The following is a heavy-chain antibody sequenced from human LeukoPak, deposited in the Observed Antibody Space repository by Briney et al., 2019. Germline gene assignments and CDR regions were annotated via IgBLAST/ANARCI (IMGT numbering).Heavy chain of an antibody. Sequence: ASVKVSCKASGGTFSSYAISWVRQAPGQGLEWMGWISAYNGNTNYAQKLQGRVTMTTDTSTSTAYMELRSLRSDDTAVYYCARTSAIGVVIREAYWGQGTLVTVSS. CDR3: ARTSAIGVVIREAY. D-gene: IGHD3-3*01. CDR1: GGTFSSYA. CDR2: ISAYNGNT. V-gene: IGHV1-18*01. J-gene: IGHJ4*02.